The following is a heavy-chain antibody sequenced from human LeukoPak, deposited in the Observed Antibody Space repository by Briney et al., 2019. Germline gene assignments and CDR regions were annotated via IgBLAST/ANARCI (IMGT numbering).Heavy chain of an antibody. D-gene: IGHD5-18*01. Sequence: GGSLRLSCAASGFTFSSYGMHWVRQAPGKGLEWVAFIRYDGSNKYYADSVKGRFTISRDNSKNTLYLQMKSLRAEDTAVYYCAKDPRDHSYGWNWRYFDYWGQGTLVTVSA. V-gene: IGHV3-30*02. CDR3: AKDPRDHSYGWNWRYFDY. J-gene: IGHJ4*02. CDR1: GFTFSSYG. CDR2: IRYDGSNK.